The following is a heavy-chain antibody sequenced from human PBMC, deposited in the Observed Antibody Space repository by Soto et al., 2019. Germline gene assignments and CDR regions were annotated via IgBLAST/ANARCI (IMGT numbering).Heavy chain of an antibody. CDR1: GGSISNSSYY. CDR2: IYYSGST. CDR3: ARHVNPWAQGAFDI. J-gene: IGHJ3*02. D-gene: IGHD7-27*01. V-gene: IGHV4-39*01. Sequence: PSETLSLTCTVSGGSISNSSYYWGWIRQPPGKGLEWIGSIYYSGSTYYNPSLKSRVTISVDTSKNQFSLELSSVTAADTAVYYCARHVNPWAQGAFDIWGQGTMVTVSS.